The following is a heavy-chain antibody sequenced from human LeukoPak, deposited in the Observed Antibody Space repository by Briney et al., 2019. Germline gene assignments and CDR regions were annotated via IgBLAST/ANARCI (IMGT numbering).Heavy chain of an antibody. CDR3: AKDRWPGYYDSSGYYDG. J-gene: IGHJ4*02. CDR1: GFTFSSYG. Sequence: PGGSLRLSCAASGFTFSSYGMSWVRQAPGKGLEWVSAISGSGGSTYYADSVKGRFTISRDNSKNTLYLQMNSLRAEDTAVYYCAKDRWPGYYDSSGYYDGWGQGTLVTVSS. CDR2: ISGSGGST. V-gene: IGHV3-23*01. D-gene: IGHD3-22*01.